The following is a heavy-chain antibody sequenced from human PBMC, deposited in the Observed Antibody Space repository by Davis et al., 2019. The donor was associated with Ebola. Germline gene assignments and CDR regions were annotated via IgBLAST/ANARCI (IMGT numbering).Heavy chain of an antibody. J-gene: IGHJ6*02. CDR1: GFTFDDYA. V-gene: IGHV3-7*03. CDR2: IKQDGSEK. D-gene: IGHD3-3*01. CDR3: ARKVRFLDYGMDV. Sequence: PGGSLRLSCAASGFTFDDYAMHWVRHAPGKGLEWVANIKQDGSEKYYVDSVKGRFTISRDNAKNSLYLQMNSLRAEDTAVYYCARKVRFLDYGMDVWGQGTTVTVSS.